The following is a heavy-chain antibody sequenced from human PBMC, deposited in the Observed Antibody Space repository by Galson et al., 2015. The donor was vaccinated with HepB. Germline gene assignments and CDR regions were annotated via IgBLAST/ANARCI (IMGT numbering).Heavy chain of an antibody. CDR1: GYRFTTYW. J-gene: IGHJ6*02. V-gene: IGHV5-51*03. Sequence: QSGAEVKKPGESLKISCKASGYRFTTYWIAWARQMPGKGLEWMAMIYPDDSDTRYNPSFQGQVTISADRSLSTAYLQWSSLKASDTAIYYCARDHYSNNDRYGMDVWGLGTTVIVSS. D-gene: IGHD4-11*01. CDR3: ARDHYSNNDRYGMDV. CDR2: IYPDDSDT.